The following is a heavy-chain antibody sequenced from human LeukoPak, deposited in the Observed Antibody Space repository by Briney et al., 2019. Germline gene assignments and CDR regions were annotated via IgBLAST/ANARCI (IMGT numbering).Heavy chain of an antibody. J-gene: IGHJ6*02. V-gene: IGHV1-8*01. D-gene: IGHD2-2*01. Sequence: GASVTVSCKASGYTFTSYDINWVRQATGQGLEWMGWMNPNSGNTGYAQKFQGRVTMTRNTSISTAYMELSSLRSEDTAVYYCTTDQVVVVPAASRIYYYYYGMDVWGQGTTVTVSS. CDR2: MNPNSGNT. CDR3: TTDQVVVVPAASRIYYYYYGMDV. CDR1: GYTFTSYD.